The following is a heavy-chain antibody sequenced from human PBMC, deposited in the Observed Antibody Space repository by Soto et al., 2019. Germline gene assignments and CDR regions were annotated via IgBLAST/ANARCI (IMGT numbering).Heavy chain of an antibody. D-gene: IGHD6-19*01. V-gene: IGHV3-23*01. J-gene: IGHJ6*03. CDR3: AKEGYSSGWYYFYYMDV. CDR1: GFTFSSYA. CDR2: ISGSGGST. Sequence: PGGSLRLSCAASGFTFSSYAMSGVRQAPGKGLEWVSAISGSGGSTYYADSVKGRFTISSDNSKNTLYLQMNSLRAEDTAVYYCAKEGYSSGWYYFYYMDVWGKGTTVTVSS.